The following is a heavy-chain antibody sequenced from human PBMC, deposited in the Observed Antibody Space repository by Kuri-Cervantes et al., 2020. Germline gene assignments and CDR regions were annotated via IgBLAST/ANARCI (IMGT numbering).Heavy chain of an antibody. J-gene: IGHJ5*02. CDR3: ARGPRRVWTGVWFDP. CDR2: MNPNSGNT. CDR1: GYTFTSYD. D-gene: IGHD3-10*01. V-gene: IGHV1-8*01. Sequence: ASVKVSCKASGYTFTSYDINWVRQATGQGLEWMGWMNPNSGNTGYAQKFQGRATMTRNTSISTAYMELSSLRSEDTAVYYCARGPRRVWTGVWFDPWGQGTLVTVSS.